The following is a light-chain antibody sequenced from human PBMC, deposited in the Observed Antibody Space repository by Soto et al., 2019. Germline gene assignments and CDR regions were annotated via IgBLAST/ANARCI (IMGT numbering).Light chain of an antibody. CDR3: MQALQTPLT. CDR1: QSLLYSDGRNY. J-gene: IGKJ4*01. CDR2: LGS. V-gene: IGKV2-28*01. Sequence: DIVMTQSPLSLPVTPGEPASISCRSSQSLLYSDGRNYLDWYLKKPGQSPQLLIYLGSNRASGVPDRFSGSGSGTDFTLKISRVEAEDVGVYYCMQALQTPLTFGGGTKVDIK.